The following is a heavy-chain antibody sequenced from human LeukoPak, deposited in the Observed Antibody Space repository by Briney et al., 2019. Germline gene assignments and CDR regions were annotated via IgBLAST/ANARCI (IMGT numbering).Heavy chain of an antibody. Sequence: GGSLRLSCAASGFTFSSYGMHWVRQAPGKGLEWVAVISYDGSNKYYADSVKGRFTISRDNSKNTLYLQMNSLRAEDTAVYYCAKDGDRFGGPPLHYFDYWGQGTLVTVSS. CDR2: ISYDGSNK. V-gene: IGHV3-30*18. CDR1: GFTFSSYG. D-gene: IGHD3-10*01. J-gene: IGHJ4*02. CDR3: AKDGDRFGGPPLHYFDY.